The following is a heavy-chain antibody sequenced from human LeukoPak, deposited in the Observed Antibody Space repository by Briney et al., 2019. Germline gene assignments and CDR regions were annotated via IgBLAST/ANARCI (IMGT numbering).Heavy chain of an antibody. Sequence: ASVKVSCKASGYTFTSYDINWVRQATGQGLEWMGWMNPNSGNTGYAQKFQGRVTMTRNTSISTAYMELSSLRSEDTAVYYCASGARNYDFRSGYYSNFDYWGQGTLVTVSS. J-gene: IGHJ4*02. D-gene: IGHD3-3*01. CDR1: GYTFTSYD. CDR3: ASGARNYDFRSGYYSNFDY. CDR2: MNPNSGNT. V-gene: IGHV1-8*01.